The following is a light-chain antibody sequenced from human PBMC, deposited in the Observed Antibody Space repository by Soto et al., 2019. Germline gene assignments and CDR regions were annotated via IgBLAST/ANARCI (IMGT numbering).Light chain of an antibody. Sequence: QSVLTQPPSVSAAPGQKVTVSCSGSRSNIGNNYVSWYQHLPGTAPKLLIYDNDKRPSGIPDRFSASKSGTSATLGITGLQTGDEADYYCEAWDSILSAGVFGGGTKLTVL. CDR1: RSNIGNNY. V-gene: IGLV1-51*01. CDR3: EAWDSILSAGV. CDR2: DND. J-gene: IGLJ3*02.